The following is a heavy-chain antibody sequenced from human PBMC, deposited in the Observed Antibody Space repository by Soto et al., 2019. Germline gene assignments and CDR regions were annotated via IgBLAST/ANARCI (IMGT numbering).Heavy chain of an antibody. D-gene: IGHD3-10*01. Sequence: QVQLVQSGAEVKKPGSSVKVSCKASGGTFSSDTITWVRQAPGQGLEWMGRIIPILGIANYAQKFQGRVTFTANKSTSTAYMEISGLGSEDTAVYYCARDRGDGEENYWGQGTLVTVSS. J-gene: IGHJ4*02. CDR3: ARDRGDGEENY. CDR1: GGTFSSDT. CDR2: IIPILGIA. V-gene: IGHV1-69*08.